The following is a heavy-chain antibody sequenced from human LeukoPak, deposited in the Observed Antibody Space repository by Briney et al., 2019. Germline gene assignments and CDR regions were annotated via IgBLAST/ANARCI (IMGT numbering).Heavy chain of an antibody. Sequence: ASVKVSCKASGYTFTSYYMHWVRQAPGQGLEWMGIINPSGGSTSYAQKFQGRVTMTRDTSTSTVYMELSSLRSEDTAVYYCARDGRDESADYYDSSGYYYDDYWGQGTLVTVSS. V-gene: IGHV1-46*01. CDR1: GYTFTSYY. CDR2: INPSGGST. J-gene: IGHJ4*02. CDR3: ARDGRDESADYYDSSGYYYDDY. D-gene: IGHD3-22*01.